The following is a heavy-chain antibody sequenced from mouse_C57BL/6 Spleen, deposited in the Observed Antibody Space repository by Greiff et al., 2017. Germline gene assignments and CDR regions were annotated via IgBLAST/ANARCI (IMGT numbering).Heavy chain of an antibody. CDR3: AREGIYYGYYYAMDY. CDR1: GYAFSSSW. J-gene: IGHJ4*01. Sequence: VKLQESGPELVKPGASVKISCKASGYAFSSSWMNWVKQRPGKGLEWIGRIYPGDGDTNYNGKFKGKATLTADQSSSTAYMQLSSLTSEDSAVYFCAREGIYYGYYYAMDYWGQGTSVTVSS. V-gene: IGHV1-82*01. D-gene: IGHD2-2*01. CDR2: IYPGDGDT.